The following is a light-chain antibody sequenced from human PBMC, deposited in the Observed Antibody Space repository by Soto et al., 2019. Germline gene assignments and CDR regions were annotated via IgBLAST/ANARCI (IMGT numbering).Light chain of an antibody. CDR3: CSYGATFSV. CDR2: EGT. Sequence: QSALTQPASVSGSPGQSITISCIGTSSDFGTYKLFSWYQQHPNKAPKLIIYEGTKRPSGVSNRFSGSKSGDTASLTVSGLQAEDEADYFCCSYGATFSVFSGGTKLTVL. V-gene: IGLV2-23*01. CDR1: SSDFGTYKL. J-gene: IGLJ3*02.